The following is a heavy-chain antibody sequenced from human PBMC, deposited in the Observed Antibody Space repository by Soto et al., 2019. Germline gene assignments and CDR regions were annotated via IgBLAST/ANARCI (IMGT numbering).Heavy chain of an antibody. CDR1: GFTFSSYG. D-gene: IGHD3-22*01. Sequence: GGSLRLSCAASGFTFSSYGMHWVRQAPGKGLEWVAVIWYDGSNKYYADSVKGRFTISRDNSKNTLYLQMNSLRAEDTAVYYCARDYYYDSSGYYRHYYYYGMDVWGQGTTVTVSS. CDR2: IWYDGSNK. V-gene: IGHV3-33*01. CDR3: ARDYYYDSSGYYRHYYYYGMDV. J-gene: IGHJ6*02.